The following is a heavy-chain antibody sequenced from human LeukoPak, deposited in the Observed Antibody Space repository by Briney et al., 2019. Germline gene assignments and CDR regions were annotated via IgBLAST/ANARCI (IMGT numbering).Heavy chain of an antibody. D-gene: IGHD3-22*01. CDR3: ASGPHSSGYYSGAFDI. Sequence: GGSLRLSCAASGFTVSSNYMSWVRQAPGKGLEWVSVIYSGGSTYYADSVKGRFTISRHNSKNTLYLQMNSLRAEDTAVYYCASGPHSSGYYSGAFDIWGQGTMVTVSS. CDR2: IYSGGST. CDR1: GFTVSSNY. V-gene: IGHV3-53*04. J-gene: IGHJ3*02.